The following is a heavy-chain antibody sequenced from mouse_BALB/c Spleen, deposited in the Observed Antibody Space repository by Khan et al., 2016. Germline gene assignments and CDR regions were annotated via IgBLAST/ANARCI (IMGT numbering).Heavy chain of an antibody. V-gene: IGHV14-4*02. D-gene: IGHD3-2*01. CDR3: SACDDSAKDY. CDR1: GFNIKDFY. Sequence: VQLQQSGAELVRSGASVKLSCTASGFNIKDFYMHWVKQRPEQGLEWIGWIDPENGDTEYAPKFQGKATMTADTSSNTAYLQLSSLTSEDTAVYYCSACDDSAKDYWGQGTSVTVSS. CDR2: IDPENGDT. J-gene: IGHJ4*01.